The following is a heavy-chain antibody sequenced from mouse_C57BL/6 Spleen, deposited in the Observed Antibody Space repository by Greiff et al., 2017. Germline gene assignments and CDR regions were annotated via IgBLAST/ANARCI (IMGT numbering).Heavy chain of an antibody. J-gene: IGHJ1*03. Sequence: VQVVESGAELVRPGTSVKVSCKASGYAFTNYLIEWVKQRPGQGLEWIGVINPGSGGTNYNEKFKGKATLTADKASSTAYMQLSSLTSEDSAVYFCARYDGHYWYFDVWGTGTTVTVSS. V-gene: IGHV1-54*01. D-gene: IGHD2-3*01. CDR1: GYAFTNYL. CDR2: INPGSGGT. CDR3: ARYDGHYWYFDV.